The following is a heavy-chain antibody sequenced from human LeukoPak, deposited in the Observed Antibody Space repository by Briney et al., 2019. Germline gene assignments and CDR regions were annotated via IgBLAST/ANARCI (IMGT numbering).Heavy chain of an antibody. CDR1: GGSFSGYY. V-gene: IGHV4-34*01. CDR3: ASGQSYGDYEN. D-gene: IGHD4-17*01. Sequence: PSETLSLTCAVYGGSFSGYYWSWIRQPPGKGLEWMGGINHSGSTNYNPSLKSRVTISVDTSKNQFSLKLSSVTAADSAVYYCASGQSYGDYENWGQGTLVTVSS. CDR2: INHSGST. J-gene: IGHJ4*02.